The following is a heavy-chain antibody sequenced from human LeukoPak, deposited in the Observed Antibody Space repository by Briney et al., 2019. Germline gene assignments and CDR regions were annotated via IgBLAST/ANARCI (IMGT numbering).Heavy chain of an antibody. J-gene: IGHJ4*02. D-gene: IGHD5-12*01. CDR2: IYYSGST. CDR3: ARGGYDTPVDY. V-gene: IGHV4-31*03. Sequence: SETLSLSCTVSGGSISSGGYYWSWIRQHPGKGLEWIGYIYYSGSTYYNPSLKSRVTISVDTSKNQFSLKLSSVTAADTAVYYCARGGYDTPVDYWGQGTLVTVSS. CDR1: GGSISSGGYY.